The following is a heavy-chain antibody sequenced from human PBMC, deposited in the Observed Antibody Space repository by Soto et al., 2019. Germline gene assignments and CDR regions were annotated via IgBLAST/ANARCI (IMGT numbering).Heavy chain of an antibody. V-gene: IGHV3-23*01. J-gene: IGHJ6*03. Sequence: EVQLLESGGGLVQPGGSLRLSCAASGFTFSSYAMSWVRQAPGKWLEWVSAISGSGGSTYYADSVKGRFTISRDNSKNTLYLQMNSLRAEDTAVYYCAKGISYYYYYYMDVWGKGTTVTVSS. CDR3: AKGISYYYYYYMDV. D-gene: IGHD3-10*01. CDR2: ISGSGGST. CDR1: GFTFSSYA.